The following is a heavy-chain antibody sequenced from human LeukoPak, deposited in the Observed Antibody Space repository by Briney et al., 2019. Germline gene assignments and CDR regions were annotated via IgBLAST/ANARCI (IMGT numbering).Heavy chain of an antibody. V-gene: IGHV3-23*01. CDR2: ITTSGAT. CDR3: AKNSPKPAGTYFQH. D-gene: IGHD2-2*01. Sequence: GGSLRLSCAASGFAFSSYTMTWVRLAPAPGKGLEWVSTITTSGATYYADSVKGRFIISRDNSKNTLYLQMNSLRAEDTAVYYCAKNSPKPAGTYFQHCGQGTLVTVSS. J-gene: IGHJ1*01. CDR1: GFAFSSYT.